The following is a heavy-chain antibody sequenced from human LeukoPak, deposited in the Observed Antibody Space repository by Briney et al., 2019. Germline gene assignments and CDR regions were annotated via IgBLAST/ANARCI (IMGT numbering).Heavy chain of an antibody. D-gene: IGHD5-18*01. V-gene: IGHV3-49*04. J-gene: IGHJ4*02. CDR3: TRRGYSYGSAFFGY. Sequence: GGSLRLSCTASGFTFGDYAMSWVRQAPGKGLEWVGFIRSKAYGGTTEYAASVRGRFTISRDDSKSIAYLQMNSLKTEDTAVYYCTRRGYSYGSAFFGYWGQGTLVTVSS. CDR2: IRSKAYGGTT. CDR1: GFTFGDYA.